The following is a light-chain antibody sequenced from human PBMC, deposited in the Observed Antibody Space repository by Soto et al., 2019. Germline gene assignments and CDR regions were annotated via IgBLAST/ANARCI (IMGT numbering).Light chain of an antibody. Sequence: EIVLTQSPATLSLSPGERATLSCRASQSVSSNFFAWYQQKPGQAPRLLIHGVSSRATGTPDRFSGSGSETDFTLTISRLEPEDFAIYSCQQYGASPRTFGQRTKLDIK. CDR3: QQYGASPRT. J-gene: IGKJ2*01. CDR1: QSVSSNF. V-gene: IGKV3-20*01. CDR2: GVS.